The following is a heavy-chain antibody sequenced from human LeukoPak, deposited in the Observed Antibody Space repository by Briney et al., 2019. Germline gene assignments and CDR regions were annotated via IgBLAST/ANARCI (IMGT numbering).Heavy chain of an antibody. Sequence: ASVTVSSKASGYTFTGYYIHWVRQAPRQGLEWMGWINPNSGGTYFAQTFQGRFTMTRDTSTSTAYMELTRLTSDDTALYYCARAGKTLAAQPDPDYWGQGTLVTVSS. CDR1: GYTFTGYY. D-gene: IGHD6-13*01. CDR2: INPNSGGT. V-gene: IGHV1-2*02. J-gene: IGHJ4*02. CDR3: ARAGKTLAAQPDPDY.